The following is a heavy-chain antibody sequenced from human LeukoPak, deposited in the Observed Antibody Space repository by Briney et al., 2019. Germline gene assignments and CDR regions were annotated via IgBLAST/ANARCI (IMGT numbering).Heavy chain of an antibody. J-gene: IGHJ5*02. CDR3: ARVHQLLSSGGWLDP. Sequence: GASVKVSCKASGGTFSSYAISWVRQAPGQGLEWMGGIIPIFGTANYAQKFQGRVTITTDESTSTAYMELSSLRSEDTAVYYCARVHQLLSSGGWLDPWGQGTLVTVSS. V-gene: IGHV1-69*05. D-gene: IGHD2-2*01. CDR1: GGTFSSYA. CDR2: IIPIFGTA.